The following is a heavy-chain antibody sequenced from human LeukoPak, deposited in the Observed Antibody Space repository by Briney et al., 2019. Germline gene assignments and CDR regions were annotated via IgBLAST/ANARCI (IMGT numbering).Heavy chain of an antibody. Sequence: GGSLRLSCAASGFTVSSNYMSWVRQALGKGLEWVSVIYSGGSTYYADSVKGRFTISRDNSKNTLYLQMNSLRAEDTAVYYCAREKYYYDGDAFDIWGQGTMVTVSS. D-gene: IGHD3-22*01. CDR1: GFTVSSNY. J-gene: IGHJ3*02. CDR2: IYSGGST. V-gene: IGHV3-66*01. CDR3: AREKYYYDGDAFDI.